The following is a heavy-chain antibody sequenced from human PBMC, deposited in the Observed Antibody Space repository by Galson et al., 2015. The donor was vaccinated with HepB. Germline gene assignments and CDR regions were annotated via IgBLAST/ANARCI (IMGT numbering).Heavy chain of an antibody. D-gene: IGHD4-17*01. CDR3: AREDGDNYYYYYGMDV. CDR1: GYTFTSYA. Sequence: SVKVSCKASGYTFTSYAMHWVRQAPGQRLEWMGWINAGNGNTKYSQKFQGRVTITRDTSASTAYMELSSLRSEDTAVYYCAREDGDNYYYYYGMDVWGQGTTVTVSS. J-gene: IGHJ6*02. CDR2: INAGNGNT. V-gene: IGHV1-3*01.